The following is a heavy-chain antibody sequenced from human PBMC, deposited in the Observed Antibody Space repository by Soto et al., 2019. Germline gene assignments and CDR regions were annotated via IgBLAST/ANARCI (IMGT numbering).Heavy chain of an antibody. Sequence: EVQLLESGGGLVQPGGSLRLSCVASGFTFSSYAMSWVRQAPGKGLEWVSAISSAGRTYYADSVKGRFTISRDNSKNTLYLQMHSLRAEDTAVHYCAKAESSYASGWYAYWGQGTLVTVSS. J-gene: IGHJ4*02. D-gene: IGHD6-19*01. V-gene: IGHV3-23*01. CDR2: ISSAGRT. CDR1: GFTFSSYA. CDR3: AKAESSYASGWYAY.